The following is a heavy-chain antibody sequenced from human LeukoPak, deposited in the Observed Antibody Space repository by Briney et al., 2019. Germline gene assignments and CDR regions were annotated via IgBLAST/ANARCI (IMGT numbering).Heavy chain of an antibody. CDR3: ARGTTSLDYYYGMDV. D-gene: IGHD1-1*01. J-gene: IGHJ6*02. Sequence: SSETLSLTCTVSGGSISSYYWSWIGQPPGKGLEWIGYIYYSGSTNYNPSLKSRVTISVDTSKNPFSLKLSSVTAADTAVYYCARGTTSLDYYYGMDVWGQGTTVTVSS. CDR2: IYYSGST. V-gene: IGHV4-59*01. CDR1: GGSISSYY.